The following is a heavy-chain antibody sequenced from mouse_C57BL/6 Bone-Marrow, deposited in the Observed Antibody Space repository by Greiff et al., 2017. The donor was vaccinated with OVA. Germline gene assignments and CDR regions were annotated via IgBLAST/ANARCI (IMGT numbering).Heavy chain of an antibody. Sequence: QVQLQQPGTELVKPGASVKLSCKASGYTFTSYWMHWVKQRPGQGLEWIGNINPGNGGTNYNEKFKSKATLTVDKSSSTAYMQLSSLTSEDSAVYYCARWGSLGYAMDYWGQGTSVTVSS. CDR2: INPGNGGT. CDR1: GYTFTSYW. J-gene: IGHJ4*01. D-gene: IGHD3-3*01. V-gene: IGHV1-53*01. CDR3: ARWGSLGYAMDY.